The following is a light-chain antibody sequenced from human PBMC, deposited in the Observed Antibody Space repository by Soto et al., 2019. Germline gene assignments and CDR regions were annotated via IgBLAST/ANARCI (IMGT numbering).Light chain of an antibody. CDR2: GNS. CDR1: SSNIGAGYD. V-gene: IGLV1-40*01. CDR3: QSYDSSLSGVV. J-gene: IGLJ2*01. Sequence: QSVLTQPPSVSGAAGQRVTISCTGSSSNIGAGYDVHWYQQLPGTAPKLLIYGNSNRPSGVPDRFSGSKSGTSASLAITGLQAEDEANYYCQSYDSSLSGVVFGGGTKLTV.